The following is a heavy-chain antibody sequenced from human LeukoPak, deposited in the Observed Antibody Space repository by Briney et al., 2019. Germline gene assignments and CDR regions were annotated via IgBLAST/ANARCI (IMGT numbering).Heavy chain of an antibody. CDR1: GFTFPNAW. D-gene: IGHD3-3*01. Sequence: GGSLRLSCAASGFTFPNAWIYWVRQAPGKGLEWVGRIKKKTDRRTTDYAAPVEGRFTISRDDSRNTVYLQMDSLKTEDTAVYYCVTGGGQLPYFTYWGQGTLVTVSS. CDR2: IKKKTDRRTT. V-gene: IGHV3-15*01. CDR3: VTGGGQLPYFTY. J-gene: IGHJ1*01.